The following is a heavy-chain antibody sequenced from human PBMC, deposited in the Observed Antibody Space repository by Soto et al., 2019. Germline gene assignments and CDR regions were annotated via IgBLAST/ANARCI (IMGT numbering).Heavy chain of an antibody. CDR3: ARDSDFSWNPKRGVSWFDP. D-gene: IGHD1-1*01. Sequence: PGGSLRLSCAASGFTFSSYSMNWVRQAPGKGLEWVSSISSSSSYIYYADSVKSRITINPDTSKNQFSLQLNSVTPEDTAVYYCARDSDFSWNPKRGVSWFDPWGQGTLVTVSS. V-gene: IGHV3-21*01. J-gene: IGHJ5*02. CDR2: ISSSSSYI. CDR1: GFTFSSYS.